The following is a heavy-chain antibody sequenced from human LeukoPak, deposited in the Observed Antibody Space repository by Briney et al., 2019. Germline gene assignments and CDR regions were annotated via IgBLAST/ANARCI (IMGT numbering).Heavy chain of an antibody. V-gene: IGHV3-30*02. Sequence: GGSLRLSCAASGFTFSSYGMHWVRQAPGKGLEWVAFIRYDGCNKYYADSVKGRFTISRDNSKNTLYLQMNSLRAEDTAVYYCAKARAYSDFDYWGQGTLVTVSS. D-gene: IGHD4/OR15-4a*01. CDR2: IRYDGCNK. J-gene: IGHJ4*02. CDR1: GFTFSSYG. CDR3: AKARAYSDFDY.